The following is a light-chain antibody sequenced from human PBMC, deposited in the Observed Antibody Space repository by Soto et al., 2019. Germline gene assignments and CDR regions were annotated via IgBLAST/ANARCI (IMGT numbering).Light chain of an antibody. CDR3: QQYSSYSAWT. Sequence: DIQMTQSPSTLSASVGDRVTISCRASQSISRWLAWYQQKPGKAPNLLIYDASSLQSGVPSRFSGIGSGTEFTLTISSLQPDDFATYYCQQYSSYSAWTFGEGTKVDNK. J-gene: IGKJ1*01. V-gene: IGKV1-5*01. CDR1: QSISRW. CDR2: DAS.